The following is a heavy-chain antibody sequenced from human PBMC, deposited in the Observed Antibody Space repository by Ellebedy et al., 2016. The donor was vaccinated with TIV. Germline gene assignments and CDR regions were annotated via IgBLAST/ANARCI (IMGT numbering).Heavy chain of an antibody. V-gene: IGHV3-23*01. CDR3: AKDMVFGDGKWEIDV. CDR2: ISSTGSRT. D-gene: IGHD1-26*01. CDR1: GFTFSSYA. J-gene: IGHJ6*02. Sequence: GESLKISCAASGFTFSSYAMSWVRQAPGKGLEWVSTISSTGSRTYYADSVEGRFIISRDNSKKTLYLQMNSLRAEDTAVYYCAKDMVFGDGKWEIDVWGQGTTVTVSS.